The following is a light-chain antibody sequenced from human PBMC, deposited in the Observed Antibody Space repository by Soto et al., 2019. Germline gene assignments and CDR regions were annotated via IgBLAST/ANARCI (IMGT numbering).Light chain of an antibody. Sequence: DVVMTQSPLSLSVTPGQPASISCRSSQSLVASNGITYFFWFHQRPGQSPRRLIYMVSNRDSGVPGRFSGSGSGTDFTLKITRLETDDVGVYYCMQSAHWPHTFGQGTKLEI. J-gene: IGKJ2*01. CDR1: QSLVASNGITY. CDR3: MQSAHWPHT. CDR2: MVS. V-gene: IGKV2-30*01.